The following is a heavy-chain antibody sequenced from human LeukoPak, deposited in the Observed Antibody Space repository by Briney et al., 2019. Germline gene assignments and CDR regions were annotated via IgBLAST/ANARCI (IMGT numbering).Heavy chain of an antibody. CDR3: ARDHSMVVTSGSSYFDY. CDR2: IIPIFGTV. V-gene: IGHV1-69*05. D-gene: IGHD4-23*01. CDR1: GGTFSSYA. J-gene: IGHJ4*02. Sequence: AASVKVSCKASGGTFSSYAISWVRQAPGQGLEWMGGIIPIFGTVNYAQKFQGRVTITTDESTSTAYMELSSLRSEDTAVYYCARDHSMVVTSGSSYFDYWGQGTLVTVSS.